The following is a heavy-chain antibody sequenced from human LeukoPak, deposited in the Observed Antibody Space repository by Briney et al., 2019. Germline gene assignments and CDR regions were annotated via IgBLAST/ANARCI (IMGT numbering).Heavy chain of an antibody. CDR1: GGSFSGYY. Sequence: SETLSLTCAVYGGSFSGYYWSWIRQPPGKGLEWIGEINHSGSTNSNPSLKSRVTISVDTSKNQFSLKLSSVTAADTAVYYCARLYLYDSSGYHYFDYWGQGTLVTVSS. J-gene: IGHJ4*02. V-gene: IGHV4-34*01. CDR2: INHSGST. CDR3: ARLYLYDSSGYHYFDY. D-gene: IGHD3-22*01.